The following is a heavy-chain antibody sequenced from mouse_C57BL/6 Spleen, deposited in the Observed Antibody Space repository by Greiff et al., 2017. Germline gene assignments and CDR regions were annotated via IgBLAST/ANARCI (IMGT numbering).Heavy chain of an antibody. CDR2: IDPSDSYT. J-gene: IGHJ2*01. CDR1: GYTFTSYW. V-gene: IGHV1-69*01. CDR3: ARQTPDYFDY. Sequence: QVQLKQPGAELVMPGASVKLSCKASGYTFTSYWMHWVKQRPGQGLEWIGEIDPSDSYTNYNQKFKGKSTLTVDKSSSTAYMQLSSLTSEDSGVYYCARQTPDYFDYWGQGTTLTVSS.